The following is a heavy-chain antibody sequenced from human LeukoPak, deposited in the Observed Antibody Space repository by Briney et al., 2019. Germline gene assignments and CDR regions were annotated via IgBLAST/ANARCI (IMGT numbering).Heavy chain of an antibody. CDR2: INYSGST. J-gene: IGHJ5*02. CDR3: ARRGSGRNWFDP. Sequence: SETLSLTCTVSGGXINSTNYYWGWIRQPPGKGLEWIGSINYSGSTYYNPSLKSRVTISVDASKNQFSLELYSLTAADTAVYYCARRGSGRNWFDPWGQGTLVTVSS. CDR1: GGXINSTNYY. V-gene: IGHV4-39*01. D-gene: IGHD1-1*01.